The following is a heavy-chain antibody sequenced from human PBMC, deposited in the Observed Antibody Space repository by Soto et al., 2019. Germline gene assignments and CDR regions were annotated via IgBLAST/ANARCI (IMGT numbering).Heavy chain of an antibody. CDR1: GFTFSRFW. CDR3: ARGYTSSPLFEDYFDY. CDR2: INPDGSEK. V-gene: IGHV3-7*04. D-gene: IGHD6-13*01. J-gene: IGHJ4*02. Sequence: EVQLVESGGDLVQPGGSLRLSCAASGFTFSRFWMTWVRQAPGKGLEWVANINPDGSEKYSGDSVKGRFTIYRDNDKNYLYLQMNNMRAEDTAVYFCARGYTSSPLFEDYFDYWGQGALVTVSS.